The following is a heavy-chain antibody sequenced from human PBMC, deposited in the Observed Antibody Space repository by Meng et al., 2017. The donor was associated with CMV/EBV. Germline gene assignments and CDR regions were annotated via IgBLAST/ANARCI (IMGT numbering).Heavy chain of an antibody. CDR1: GGSISSSNCY. Sequence: SETLSLTCIVSGGSISSSNCYWGWIRQPPEKGLEWIGSMYYSGSTYSGSTYYNPSLKSRVTISVDTSQNQFSLKLNSVTVADTAVYYCARLQEITTTTGYNWFDPWGQGTLVTVSS. D-gene: IGHD5-24*01. V-gene: IGHV4-39*07. CDR3: ARLQEITTTTGYNWFDP. J-gene: IGHJ5*02. CDR2: MYYSGSTYSGST.